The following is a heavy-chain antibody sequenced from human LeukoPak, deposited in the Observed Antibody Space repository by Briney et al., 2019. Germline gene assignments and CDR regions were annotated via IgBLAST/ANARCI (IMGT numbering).Heavy chain of an antibody. CDR3: TKWSGFGND. D-gene: IGHD3-10*01. CDR2: ISDSGDSI. CDR1: GFTFSSYS. J-gene: IGHJ4*02. V-gene: IGHV3-23*01. Sequence: GGSLRLSCAASGFTFSSYSMTWVRQTPGKGLEWVSGISDSGDSIYYADSVKGRFTISRDNSRNTLYLEMNSLRAEDTAVYYCTKWSGFGNDWGQGTLVTVSS.